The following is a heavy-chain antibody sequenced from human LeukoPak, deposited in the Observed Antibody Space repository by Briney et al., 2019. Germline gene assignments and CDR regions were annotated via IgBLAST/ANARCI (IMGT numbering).Heavy chain of an antibody. CDR3: VRATQRYCSGTTCFPYWFDT. CDR2: THTSGSP. CDR1: GGSMTNYF. V-gene: IGHV4-4*09. D-gene: IGHD2-2*01. Sequence: PSETLSLTCTVSGGSMTNYFWNWIRQSPGKGLEWIGYTHTSGSPDYSHSLKSRVTMSLDTSKNQFSLMLSSVTAADTAVYFCVRATQRYCSGTTCFPYWFDTWGQGTLVTVSS. J-gene: IGHJ5*01.